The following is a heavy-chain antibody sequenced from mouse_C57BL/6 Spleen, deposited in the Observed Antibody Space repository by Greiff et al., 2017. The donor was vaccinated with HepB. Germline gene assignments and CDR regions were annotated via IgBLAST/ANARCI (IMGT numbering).Heavy chain of an antibody. D-gene: IGHD1-1*01. V-gene: IGHV1-15*01. CDR1: GYTFTDYE. Sequence: QVQLKESGAELVRPGASVTLSCKASGYTFTDYEMHWVKQTPVHGLEWIGAIDPETGGTAYNQKFKGKAILTADKSSSTAYMELRSLTSEDSAVYYCTRRGSSTGYFDVWGTGTTVTVSS. J-gene: IGHJ1*03. CDR2: IDPETGGT. CDR3: TRRGSSTGYFDV.